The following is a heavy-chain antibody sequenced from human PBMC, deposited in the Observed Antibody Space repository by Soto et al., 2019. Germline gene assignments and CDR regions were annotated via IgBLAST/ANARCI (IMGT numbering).Heavy chain of an antibody. V-gene: IGHV1-2*02. CDR3: ARAVHTMIQGVRFRVDQ. CDR1: GYTFTAYY. J-gene: IGHJ4*02. D-gene: IGHD3-10*01. Sequence: QVQLVQSGAEMKKPGASVKVSCEASGYTFTAYYIHWVRQAPGQGLEWMGWINPNGGGTKYAQKFQGRVTMTGDTSINTAYMELTRLTSDDTAVYYCARAVHTMIQGVRFRVDQWGQGTLVTVSS. CDR2: INPNGGGT.